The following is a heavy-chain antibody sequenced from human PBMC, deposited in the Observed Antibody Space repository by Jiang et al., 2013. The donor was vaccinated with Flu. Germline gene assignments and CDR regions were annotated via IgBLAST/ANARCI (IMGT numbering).Heavy chain of an antibody. D-gene: IGHD2-21*01. Sequence: TCTVSGGSISSSSYYWGWIRQPPGKGLEWIGSIYYSGSTYYNPSLKSRVTISVDTSKNQFSLKLSSVTAADTAVYYCARYPIVVVGGAFDIWGQGTMVTVSS. CDR2: IYYSGST. CDR1: GGSISSSSYY. J-gene: IGHJ3*02. V-gene: IGHV4-39*01. CDR3: ARYPIVVVGGAFDI.